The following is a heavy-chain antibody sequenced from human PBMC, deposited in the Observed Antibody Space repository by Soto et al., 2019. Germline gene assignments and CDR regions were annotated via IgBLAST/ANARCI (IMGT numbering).Heavy chain of an antibody. V-gene: IGHV3-30*04. J-gene: IGHJ4*02. Sequence: GSLRLSCAASGFTFSSYAMHWVRQAPGKGLEWVAVISYDGSNKYYADSVKGRFTISRDNSKNTLYLQMNSLRAEDTAVYYCARGGIVVVVAAFDYWGQGTLVTVSS. D-gene: IGHD2-15*01. CDR3: ARGGIVVVVAAFDY. CDR1: GFTFSSYA. CDR2: ISYDGSNK.